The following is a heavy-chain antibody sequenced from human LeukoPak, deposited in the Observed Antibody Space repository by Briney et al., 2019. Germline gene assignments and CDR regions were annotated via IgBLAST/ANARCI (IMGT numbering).Heavy chain of an antibody. J-gene: IGHJ3*02. D-gene: IGHD6-19*01. CDR1: GFTVSSNY. V-gene: IGHV3-66*01. CDR3: ARETVAGNAFDI. Sequence: GGSLRLSCAASGFTVSSNYMGWVRQAPGKGLEWVSVIYSGGSTYYADSVKGRFTISRDNSKNTLYLQMNSLRAEDTAVYYCARETVAGNAFDIWGQGTMVTVSS. CDR2: IYSGGST.